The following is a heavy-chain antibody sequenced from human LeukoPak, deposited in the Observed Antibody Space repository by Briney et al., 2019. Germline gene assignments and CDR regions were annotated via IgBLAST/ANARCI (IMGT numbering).Heavy chain of an antibody. J-gene: IGHJ4*02. CDR1: GDSISKNY. D-gene: IGHD1-14*01. V-gene: IGHV4-59*01. Sequence: PSETLSLTCTVSGDSISKNYWTWIRQSPGKGLEWIGHFYYSGATNYNPSLKSRVTISADTSKNEFSLKLTSVTAADTAVYYCANRDGVYWGQGILVTVSS. CDR3: ANRDGVY. CDR2: FYYSGAT.